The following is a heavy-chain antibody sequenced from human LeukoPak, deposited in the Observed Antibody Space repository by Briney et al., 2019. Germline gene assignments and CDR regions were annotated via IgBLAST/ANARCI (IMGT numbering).Heavy chain of an antibody. V-gene: IGHV3-21*01. CDR1: GFTFSSYS. Sequence: PGGSLRLSCAASGFTFSSYSMNWVRQAPGKGLEWVSSISSSSSYIYYADSVKGRFTISRDHAKNSMYLQMTSLRAEDPAVYYCAAAGPPTLNSGGQETLVTASP. D-gene: IGHD6-13*01. CDR3: AAAGPPTLNS. CDR2: ISSSSSYI. J-gene: IGHJ5*01.